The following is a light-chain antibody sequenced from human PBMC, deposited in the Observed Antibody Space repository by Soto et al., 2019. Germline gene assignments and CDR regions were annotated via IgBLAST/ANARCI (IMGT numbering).Light chain of an antibody. V-gene: IGKV1-5*01. J-gene: IGKJ1*01. Sequence: DIQMTQSPSTLXASVGDRVTITCRASQSISSWLAWYQQKPGKAPKLLIYDASSLESGVPSRFSGSGSGTEFTLTISSLQPDDFATYYCQQYNSWTFGQGTKVDIK. CDR1: QSISSW. CDR3: QQYNSWT. CDR2: DAS.